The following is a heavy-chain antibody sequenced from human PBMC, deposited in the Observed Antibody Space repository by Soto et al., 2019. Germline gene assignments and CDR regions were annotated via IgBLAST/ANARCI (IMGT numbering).Heavy chain of an antibody. CDR2: IGAYNGNT. J-gene: IGHJ6*03. CDR1: GYTFTNYG. Sequence: QVQLLQSGAEVKKPGASVKVSCKASGYTFTNYGITWVRQAPGQGLEWMGWIGAYNGNTHYTERLQGRVTMTTDSSTSTAYMELRGLRSDDSAVYYCARVRQLDGYFYYYMDVWGNGTTVTVSS. CDR3: ARVRQLDGYFYYYMDV. V-gene: IGHV1-18*01. D-gene: IGHD6-6*01.